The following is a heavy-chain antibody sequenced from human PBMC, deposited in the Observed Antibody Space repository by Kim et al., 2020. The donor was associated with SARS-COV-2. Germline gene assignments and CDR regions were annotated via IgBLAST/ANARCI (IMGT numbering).Heavy chain of an antibody. CDR1: GDSISSSY. Sequence: SETLSLTCTVSGDSISSSYWTWIRQPPGQGLEWIGYVYYTGSTNYNPSLKSRVTMSVDTSNNQFSLKLSSVTAADTSVYFCARAHYYASAWYYFDYWGQGTLVTVSS. V-gene: IGHV4-59*01. CDR2: VYYTGST. D-gene: IGHD3-10*01. J-gene: IGHJ4*02. CDR3: ARAHYYASAWYYFDY.